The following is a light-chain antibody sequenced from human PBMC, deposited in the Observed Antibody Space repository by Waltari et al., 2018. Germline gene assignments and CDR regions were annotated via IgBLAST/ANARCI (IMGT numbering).Light chain of an antibody. CDR3: QQYQSIPPA. CDR2: SAS. J-gene: IGKJ2*01. V-gene: IGKV1-NL1*01. Sequence: DIQMTQSPSSLSTSVGDRVTINCRASQGIGNSLGWYQQKPGKAPKLRLFSASRLQSGVPARFSGSGSGTDFTLTISNLQPEDFATYYCQQYQSIPPAFGQGTKLEIK. CDR1: QGIGNS.